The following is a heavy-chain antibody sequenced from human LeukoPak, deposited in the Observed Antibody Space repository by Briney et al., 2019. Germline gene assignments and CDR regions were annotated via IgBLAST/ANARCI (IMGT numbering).Heavy chain of an antibody. Sequence: PSETLSLTCTVSDGSIGTYYWSWMRQPPGRGLEWIGYIYYSGSTNHNPSLQSRVTISVDTSKNQFSLKLNSVTAADTAVYYCARGGVPGGFYGSFDYWGQGTLVSVSS. CDR2: IYYSGST. D-gene: IGHD3-3*01. CDR3: ARGGVPGGFYGSFDY. V-gene: IGHV4-59*01. CDR1: DGSIGTYY. J-gene: IGHJ4*02.